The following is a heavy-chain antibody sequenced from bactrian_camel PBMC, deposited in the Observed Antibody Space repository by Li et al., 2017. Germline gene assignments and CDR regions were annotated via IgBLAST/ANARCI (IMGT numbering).Heavy chain of an antibody. Sequence: HVQLVESGGGSVQPGGTLKLSCVPSGYIYATIFVAWFRQAPGQEREAVASIHVGNERSYYADSVKGRFTISRDNAKNTVYLQMNSLKSEDTALYYCATKYCSGEYCYTTAGFGYWGQGTQVTVSS. CDR2: IHVGNERS. V-gene: IGHV3S54*01. CDR3: ATKYCSGEYCYTTAGFGY. D-gene: IGHD2*01. CDR1: GYIYATIF. J-gene: IGHJ6*01.